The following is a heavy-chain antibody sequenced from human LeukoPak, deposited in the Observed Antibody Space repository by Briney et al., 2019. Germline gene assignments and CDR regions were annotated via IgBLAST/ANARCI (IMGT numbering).Heavy chain of an antibody. V-gene: IGHV4-59*01. Sequence: TASETLSLTCTVSGGSISSYYWSWIRQSPGKGLEWIGYIYNSGSTNYNPSLKSRVTISVDTSKNQFSLRLGSVMAADTAVYYCARDSGSYPWRSWFDPWGQGTLVTVFS. CDR3: ARDSGSYPWRSWFDP. D-gene: IGHD3-22*01. J-gene: IGHJ5*02. CDR2: IYNSGST. CDR1: GGSISSYY.